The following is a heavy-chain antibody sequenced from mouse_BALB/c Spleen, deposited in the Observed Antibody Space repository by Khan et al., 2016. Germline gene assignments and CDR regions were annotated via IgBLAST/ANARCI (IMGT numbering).Heavy chain of an antibody. Sequence: QVQLKESGAELVRPGSSVKISCKASGYAFSSYWMNWVKQRPGQGLEWIGQIYPGDGDTNYNGKFKGKATLTADTSSSTAYMQLSSLTSEDSAVYFCARVSSSGYVAWFAYWGQGTLVTVSA. CDR2: IYPGDGDT. CDR3: ARVSSSGYVAWFAY. J-gene: IGHJ3*01. V-gene: IGHV1-80*01. CDR1: GYAFSSYW. D-gene: IGHD3-1*01.